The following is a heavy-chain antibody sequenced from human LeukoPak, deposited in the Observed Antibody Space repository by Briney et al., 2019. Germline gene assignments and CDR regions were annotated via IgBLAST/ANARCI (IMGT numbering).Heavy chain of an antibody. V-gene: IGHV1-8*01. D-gene: IGHD1-26*01. CDR2: MNPNSGNT. CDR1: GYTFTSYD. Sequence: ASVKVSCKASGYTFTSYDINWVRQATGQGLEWMGWMNPNSGNTGYAQKFQGRVTMTRNTSISTAYMELSSLRSEDTAVYYCARARRIVGATRLFWFDPWGQGTLVTVSS. J-gene: IGHJ5*02. CDR3: ARARRIVGATRLFWFDP.